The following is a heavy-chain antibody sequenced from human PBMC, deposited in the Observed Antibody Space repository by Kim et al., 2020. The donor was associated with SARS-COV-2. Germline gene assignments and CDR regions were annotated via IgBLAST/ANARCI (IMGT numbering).Heavy chain of an antibody. CDR3: ARVVNTAMGPTYYGMDV. J-gene: IGHJ6*02. CDR2: INPNSGGT. Sequence: ASVKVSCKASGYTFTGYYMHWVRQAPGQGLEWMGWINPNSGGTNYAQKFQGWVTMTRDTSISTAYMELSRLRSDDTAVYYCARVVNTAMGPTYYGMDVWGQGTTVTVSS. V-gene: IGHV1-2*04. CDR1: GYTFTGYY. D-gene: IGHD5-18*01.